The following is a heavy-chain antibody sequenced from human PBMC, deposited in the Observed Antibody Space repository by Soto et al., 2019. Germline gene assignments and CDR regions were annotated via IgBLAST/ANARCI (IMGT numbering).Heavy chain of an antibody. J-gene: IGHJ6*02. Sequence: QVQLVQSGAEVKKPGASVKVSCKASGYTFTSYGISWVRQAPGQGLEWMGWISAYNGNTNYAQKLQGRVTMTTDTSTSTAYRELRSLRSADTAVYYCARDGVDTAAGYYYGMDVWGQGTTVTVSS. CDR3: ARDGVDTAAGYYYGMDV. CDR2: ISAYNGNT. V-gene: IGHV1-18*01. D-gene: IGHD5-18*01. CDR1: GYTFTSYG.